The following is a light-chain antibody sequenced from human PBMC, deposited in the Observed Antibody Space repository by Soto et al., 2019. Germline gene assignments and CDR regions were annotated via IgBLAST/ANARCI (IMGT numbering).Light chain of an antibody. V-gene: IGKV3-15*01. CDR1: QSVSSN. Sequence: EIVMRQSPATLSVSLGERATLSCRASQSVSSNLAWYQQKPGQAPRLLIYGASTRATGIPARFSGSGSGTEFTLTISSLQSEDFAVYYCQQYNNWPRTFGQGTKVDI. CDR3: QQYNNWPRT. J-gene: IGKJ1*01. CDR2: GAS.